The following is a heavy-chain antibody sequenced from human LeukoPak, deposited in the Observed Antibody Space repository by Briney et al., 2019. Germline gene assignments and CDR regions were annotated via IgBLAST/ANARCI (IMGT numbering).Heavy chain of an antibody. D-gene: IGHD1-26*01. V-gene: IGHV3-30*02. CDR3: AKDKERYGFGGATSYMVY. CDR1: GFTFSNYG. Sequence: SGGSLRLSCTASGFTFSNYGIHWVRQAPGKGLEWVAFIRYDGSNKYYADSVKGRFTISRDNSKNTLYLQMNSLRAEDTAVYYCAKDKERYGFGGATSYMVYWGQGTLVTVSS. CDR2: IRYDGSNK. J-gene: IGHJ4*02.